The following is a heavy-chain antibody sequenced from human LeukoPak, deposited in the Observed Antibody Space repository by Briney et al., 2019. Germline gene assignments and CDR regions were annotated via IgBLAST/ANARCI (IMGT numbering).Heavy chain of an antibody. V-gene: IGHV3-23*01. Sequence: ETGGSLRLSCAASGFTFISYVMSRLRQGPGKGLEWVSAISYGGTDTYYADSVKGRFTISRDNSKNTLYLQLNRLGVEDTAAYPCAKPPCEGVGATSFDYWGQGTLVTVSS. CDR2: ISYGGTDT. J-gene: IGHJ4*02. CDR1: GFTFISYV. CDR3: AKPPCEGVGATSFDY. D-gene: IGHD1-26*01.